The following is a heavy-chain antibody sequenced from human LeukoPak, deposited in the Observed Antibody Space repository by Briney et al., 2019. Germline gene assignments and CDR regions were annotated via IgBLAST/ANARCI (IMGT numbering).Heavy chain of an antibody. CDR3: TRFLVVPAATIYYYYYGMDV. Sequence: TLRLSCTASVVTFGGDAMSCGRNTPKKGQEWVVFIRSKVYAGTTEYAASVQGRFTISRDDSKSIAYLQMNSLRTEDTAVYYCTRFLVVPAATIYYYYYGMDVWGQGTTVTVSS. J-gene: IGHJ6*02. CDR2: IRSKVYAGTT. CDR1: VVTFGGDA. D-gene: IGHD2-2*01. V-gene: IGHV3-49*04.